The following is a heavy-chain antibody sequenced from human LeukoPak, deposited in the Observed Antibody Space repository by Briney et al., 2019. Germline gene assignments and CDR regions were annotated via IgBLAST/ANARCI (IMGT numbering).Heavy chain of an antibody. Sequence: SETLSLTCTVSGGSISSYKWSWIRQPPGKGLEWIGYFYYTGTTNYNPSLKSRVTISVDTSKNQFSLKLSSVTAADTAVYYCARGASGWYFDYWGQGTLVTVSS. J-gene: IGHJ4*02. CDR3: ARGASGWYFDY. V-gene: IGHV4-59*01. D-gene: IGHD6-19*01. CDR1: GGSISSYK. CDR2: FYYTGTT.